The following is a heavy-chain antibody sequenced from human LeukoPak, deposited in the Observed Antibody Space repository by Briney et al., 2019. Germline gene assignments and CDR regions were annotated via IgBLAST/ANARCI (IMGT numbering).Heavy chain of an antibody. V-gene: IGHV3-23*01. J-gene: IGHJ4*02. CDR2: ISAHGDDT. CDR3: AKDQYYDFWSGYRDFDY. D-gene: IGHD3-3*01. Sequence: PGGSLRLSCAASGFTFSNYDMSWVRQVPGKGLEWVSAISAHGDDTYYIDSVKGRFTISRDNSKNTLYLQMNSLRAEDTAVYYCAKDQYYDFWSGYRDFDYWGQGTLVTVSS. CDR1: GFTFSNYD.